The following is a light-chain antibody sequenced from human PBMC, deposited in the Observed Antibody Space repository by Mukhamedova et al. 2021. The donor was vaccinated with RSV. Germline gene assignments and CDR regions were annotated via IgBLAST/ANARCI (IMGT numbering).Light chain of an antibody. J-gene: IGLJ1*01. V-gene: IGLV2-23*01. Sequence: RPSDISDRFSGSKSGSRASLTISGLQADDEADYYCCSYAGSSTHVFGTGTKVTVL. CDR3: CSYAGSSTHV.